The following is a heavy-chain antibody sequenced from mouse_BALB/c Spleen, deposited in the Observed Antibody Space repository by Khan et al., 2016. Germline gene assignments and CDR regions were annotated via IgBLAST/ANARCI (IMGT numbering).Heavy chain of an antibody. V-gene: IGHV5-4*02. CDR2: ISDGGSYT. CDR3: ARDLNWYFDV. CDR1: GFTFSDYY. J-gene: IGHJ1*01. Sequence: ELVESGGGLVKPGGSLKLSCAASGFTFSDYYMYWVRQTPEKRLEWVATISDGGSYTYYPASVKGRFTISRDNAKYNLYLQMSSLKSEDTAMYYCARDLNWYFDVWGAGTTVTVSS.